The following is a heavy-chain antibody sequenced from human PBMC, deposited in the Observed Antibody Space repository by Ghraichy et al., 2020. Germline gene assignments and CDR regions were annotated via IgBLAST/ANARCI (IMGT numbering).Heavy chain of an antibody. V-gene: IGHV4-4*07. CDR1: GGSISSYY. CDR3: ARTSGSYRTYYFDY. D-gene: IGHD1-26*01. Sequence: NLSLTCTVSGGSISSYYWSWIRQPAGKGLEWIGRIYTSGSTNYNPSLKSRVTMSVDTSKNQFSLKLSSVTAADTAVYYCARTSGSYRTYYFDYWGQGTLVTVSS. J-gene: IGHJ4*02. CDR2: IYTSGST.